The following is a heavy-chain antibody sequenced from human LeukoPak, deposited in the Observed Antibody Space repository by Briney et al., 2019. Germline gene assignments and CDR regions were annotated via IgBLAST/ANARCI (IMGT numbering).Heavy chain of an antibody. CDR2: ISGSGGSA. D-gene: IGHD6-19*01. Sequence: TGRSLRLSCAASGFTFSSFEMSWVRQAPGKGLEWVSAISGSGGSAYYADSVKGRFTISRDNSRNSLSLQMNSLRAEDTALYYCAKTGYSSGWYRIWDYWGQGTLVTVSS. CDR1: GFTFSSFE. V-gene: IGHV3-23*01. CDR3: AKTGYSSGWYRIWDY. J-gene: IGHJ4*02.